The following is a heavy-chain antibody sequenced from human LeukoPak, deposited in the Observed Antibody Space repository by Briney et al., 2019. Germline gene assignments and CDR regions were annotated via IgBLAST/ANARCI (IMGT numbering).Heavy chain of an antibody. CDR2: ISGSGGST. CDR3: AKAEFYDFWSGYYSDY. V-gene: IGHV3-23*01. Sequence: TGGSLRLSCAASGFTFSSYAMSWVRQAPGKRLEWVSAISGSGGSTYYADSVKGRFTISRDNSKNTLYLQMNSLRAEDTALYYCAKAEFYDFWSGYYSDYWGQGTLVTVSS. J-gene: IGHJ4*02. CDR1: GFTFSSYA. D-gene: IGHD3-3*01.